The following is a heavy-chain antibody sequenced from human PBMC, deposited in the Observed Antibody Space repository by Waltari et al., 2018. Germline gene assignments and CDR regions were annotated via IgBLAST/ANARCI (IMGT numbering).Heavy chain of an antibody. CDR2: INPNSGGT. D-gene: IGHD2-2*01. CDR1: GYTFTGYY. J-gene: IGHJ5*02. CDR3: ARDLGYQLLFNWFDP. Sequence: QVQLVQSGAEVKKPGAAVKVPCKASGYTFTGYYMHWVRQAPGQGLEWMGWINPNSGGTNYAQKFQGRVTMTRDTSISTAYMELSRLRSDDTAVYYCARDLGYQLLFNWFDPWGQGTLVTVSS. V-gene: IGHV1-2*02.